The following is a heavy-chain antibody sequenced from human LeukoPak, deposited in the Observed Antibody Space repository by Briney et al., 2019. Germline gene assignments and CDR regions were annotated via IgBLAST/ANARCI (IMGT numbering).Heavy chain of an antibody. Sequence: ASVKVSCKASGYTFISYGISWVRQAPGQGLEWMGWVSAYNGNTNYAQKFQGRVTMTTDTSTSTAYMELGSLRSDDTAVYYCARTHNYGTFDPWGQGTLVTVSS. D-gene: IGHD5-18*01. CDR1: GYTFISYG. V-gene: IGHV1-18*01. J-gene: IGHJ5*02. CDR3: ARTHNYGTFDP. CDR2: VSAYNGNT.